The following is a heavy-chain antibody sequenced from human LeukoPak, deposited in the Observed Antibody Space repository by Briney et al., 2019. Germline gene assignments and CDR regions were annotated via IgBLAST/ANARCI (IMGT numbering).Heavy chain of an antibody. CDR2: IIPIFGTA. CDR3: ARDLSGDSSSWFRGSDPYYYYGMDV. CDR1: GYTFTSYE. J-gene: IGHJ6*02. D-gene: IGHD6-13*01. Sequence: ASVKVSCKASGYTFTSYEINWVRQAPGQGLDWMGWIIPIFGTAHYAKKFQGRVTITADESTSTAYMELSSLRSEDTAVYYCARDLSGDSSSWFRGSDPYYYYGMDVWGQGTTVTVSS. V-gene: IGHV1-69*13.